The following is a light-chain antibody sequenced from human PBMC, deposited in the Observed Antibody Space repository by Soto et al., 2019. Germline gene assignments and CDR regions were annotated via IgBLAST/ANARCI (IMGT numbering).Light chain of an antibody. J-gene: IGKJ2*01. CDR2: GAS. V-gene: IGKV3-20*01. CDR1: QSVTSNY. CDR3: QQYGSSHAT. Sequence: EIVLTQSPGTLSLSPGERATLSCRASQSVTSNYFAWYQQKPGQAPGLRIYGASSRATGIPDRFSGSGSGTDFTITISRLEPEDFAVYYCQQYGSSHATFGQGTKLEIK.